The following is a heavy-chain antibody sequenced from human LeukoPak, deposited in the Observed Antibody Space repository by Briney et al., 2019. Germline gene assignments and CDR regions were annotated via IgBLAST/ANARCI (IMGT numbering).Heavy chain of an antibody. V-gene: IGHV1-2*02. D-gene: IGHD3-16*01. J-gene: IGHJ5*02. CDR3: ARAYEYGWFDP. CDR1: GYTFTGYY. Sequence: ASVKVSCKASGYTFTGYYMHWVRQAPGQGLEWMGWINPNSGGTNYAQKFQGRITMTRDTSINTGSMELNGLNADDTAVYYCARAYEYGWFDPWGQGTLVTVSS. CDR2: INPNSGGT.